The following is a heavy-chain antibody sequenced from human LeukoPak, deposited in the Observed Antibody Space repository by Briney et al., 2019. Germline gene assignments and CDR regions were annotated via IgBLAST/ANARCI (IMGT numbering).Heavy chain of an antibody. V-gene: IGHV1-18*04. CDR2: ISAYNGNT. J-gene: IGHJ4*02. CDR3: ARVNTVPPPTLIFDY. CDR1: GYIFTGYY. Sequence: GASVKVSCKASGYIFTGYYMHWVRQAPGQGREWMGWISAYNGNTHYAQKLPGRVTMTTDTSTRTAYMEMRGLRSDETAVYYCARVNTVPPPTLIFDYWGQGTLVTVSS. D-gene: IGHD4-17*01.